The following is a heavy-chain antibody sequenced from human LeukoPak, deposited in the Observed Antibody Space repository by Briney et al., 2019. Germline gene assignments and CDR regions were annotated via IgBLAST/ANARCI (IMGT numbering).Heavy chain of an antibody. J-gene: IGHJ4*02. CDR1: SYSLTSGSY. V-gene: IGHV4-38-2*01. Sequence: SETLSLTCAVSSYSLTSGSYWGWLRPSPGRVLEWVGIIFHSGNSYYNPSLKSRLTISVDTSKNQFSLKLTSVTPADTALYDCARVTYVDDMLYQYFDYWGQGILVTVSS. CDR2: IFHSGNS. D-gene: IGHD4-17*01. CDR3: ARVTYVDDMLYQYFDY.